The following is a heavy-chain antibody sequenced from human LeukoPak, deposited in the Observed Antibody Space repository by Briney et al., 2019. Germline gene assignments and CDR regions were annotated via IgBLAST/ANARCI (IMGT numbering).Heavy chain of an antibody. V-gene: IGHV4-39*01. Sequence: PSETLSLTCTVSGGSISNSSYYWGWIRQPPGKGLEWIGSIYYSGSTYYNPSLKSRVTISVDTSKNQFSLKLSSVTAADTAVYYCARPRGGYYYDSSGQAYAFDIWGQGTMVTVSS. CDR1: GGSISNSSYY. J-gene: IGHJ3*02. D-gene: IGHD3-22*01. CDR2: IYYSGST. CDR3: ARPRGGYYYDSSGQAYAFDI.